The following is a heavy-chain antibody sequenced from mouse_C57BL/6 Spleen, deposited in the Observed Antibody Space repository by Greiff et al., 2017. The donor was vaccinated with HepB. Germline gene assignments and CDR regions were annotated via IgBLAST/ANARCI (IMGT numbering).Heavy chain of an antibody. V-gene: IGHV1-26*01. CDR1: GYTFTDYY. D-gene: IGHD2-4*01. CDR2: INPNNGGT. J-gene: IGHJ1*03. Sequence: RVEPGASVKISCKASGYTFTDYYMNWVKQSHGKSLEWIGDINPNNGGTSYNQKFKGKATLTVDKSSSTAYMELRSLTSEDSAVYYCARSYDYGYWYFDVWGTGTTVTVSS. CDR3: ARSYDYGYWYFDV.